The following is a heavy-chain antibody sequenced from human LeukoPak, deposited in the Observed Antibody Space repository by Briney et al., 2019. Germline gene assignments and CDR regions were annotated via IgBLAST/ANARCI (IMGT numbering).Heavy chain of an antibody. J-gene: IGHJ4*02. CDR3: AREGAAAGQTGADY. D-gene: IGHD6-13*01. CDR1: GFTFSSYS. CDR2: ISSSSYI. Sequence: GGSLRLSCAASGFTFSSYSMNWVRQAPGKGLEWVSSISSSSYIYYADSVKGRFTISRDNAKNSLYLQMNSLRAEDTAVYYCAREGAAAGQTGADYWGQGTLVTVSS. V-gene: IGHV3-21*01.